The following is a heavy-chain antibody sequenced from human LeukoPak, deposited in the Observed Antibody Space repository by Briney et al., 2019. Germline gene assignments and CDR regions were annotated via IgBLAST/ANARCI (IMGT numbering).Heavy chain of an antibody. Sequence: GASVKVSCKVSGYTLTELSMHWVRQARGKGLEWMGGFDPEDGETIYAQKFQGRVTMTEDTSTDTAYMELSSLRSEDTAVYYCATSLRFLEWLPHWGQGTLVTVSS. D-gene: IGHD3-3*01. CDR2: FDPEDGET. V-gene: IGHV1-24*01. J-gene: IGHJ4*02. CDR3: ATSLRFLEWLPH. CDR1: GYTLTELS.